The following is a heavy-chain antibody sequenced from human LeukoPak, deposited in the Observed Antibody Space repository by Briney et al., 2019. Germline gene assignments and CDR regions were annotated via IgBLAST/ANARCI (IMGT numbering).Heavy chain of an antibody. CDR2: ISGYNGNT. Sequence: ASVKVSCKASGYTSTNYGINWVRQAPGQGLEWMGWISGYNGNTNYAQKLQGRVTMTTDTSTSTTYMELRSLRSDDTAVYYCAREIWGSGFYYMDVWGKGTTVTISS. CDR1: GYTSTNYG. V-gene: IGHV1-18*01. CDR3: AREIWGSGFYYMDV. J-gene: IGHJ6*03. D-gene: IGHD3-10*01.